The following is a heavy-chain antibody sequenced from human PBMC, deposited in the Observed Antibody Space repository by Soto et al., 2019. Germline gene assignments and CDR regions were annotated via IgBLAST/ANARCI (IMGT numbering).Heavy chain of an antibody. CDR2: IYYSGST. J-gene: IGHJ6*02. V-gene: IGHV4-39*07. CDR1: GGSISSGGYY. D-gene: IGHD3-10*01. Sequence: SETLSLTCTVSGGSISSGGYYWGWIRQPPGKGLEWIGTIYYSGSTNYNPSLKSRVTISVDTSKNQFSLKLSSVTAADTAVYYCARDHYYGSGSYYYYYYGMDVWGQGTTVTVSS. CDR3: ARDHYYGSGSYYYYYYGMDV.